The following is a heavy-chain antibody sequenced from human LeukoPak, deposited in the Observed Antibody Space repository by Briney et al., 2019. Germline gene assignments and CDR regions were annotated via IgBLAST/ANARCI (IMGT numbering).Heavy chain of an antibody. D-gene: IGHD3-16*01. CDR3: AKDDDWGRFNH. CDR1: GFTFSSYE. V-gene: IGHV3-23*01. CDR2: ISPRGDIT. Sequence: GGSLRLSCAASGFTFSSYEMNWVRQAPGKGLEWVSGISPRGDITYYKDSVRGRFTISRDNFKNTVSLQLNSLRAEDTAMYYCAKDDDWGRFNHWGQGTLVTVSS. J-gene: IGHJ1*01.